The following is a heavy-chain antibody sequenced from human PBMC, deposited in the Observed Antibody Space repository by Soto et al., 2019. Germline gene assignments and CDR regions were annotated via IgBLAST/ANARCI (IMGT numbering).Heavy chain of an antibody. V-gene: IGHV1-3*01. J-gene: IGHJ4*02. Sequence: ASVKVSWKASGYTFTSYAMHWVRQAPGQRLEWMGWINAGNGNTKYSQKFQGRVTITRDTSASTAYMELSSLRSEDTAVYYCARVLLGRLAMGPFDYWGQAPLVTVSS. CDR3: ARVLLGRLAMGPFDY. CDR1: GYTFTSYA. D-gene: IGHD5-18*01. CDR2: INAGNGNT.